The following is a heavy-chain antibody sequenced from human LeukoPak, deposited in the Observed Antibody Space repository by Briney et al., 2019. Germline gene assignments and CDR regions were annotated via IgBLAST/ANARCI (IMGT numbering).Heavy chain of an antibody. V-gene: IGHV1-2*02. CDR1: GYTFTGYY. Sequence: GASVKVSCKASGYTFTGYYMHWVRQAPGQGLEWMGWINPNSGGTNYAQKFQGRVTMIRDTSISTAYMELSRLRSDDTAVYYCARGDYYDSSGYYSTPWGQGTLVTVSS. CDR2: INPNSGGT. J-gene: IGHJ5*02. D-gene: IGHD3-22*01. CDR3: ARGDYYDSSGYYSTP.